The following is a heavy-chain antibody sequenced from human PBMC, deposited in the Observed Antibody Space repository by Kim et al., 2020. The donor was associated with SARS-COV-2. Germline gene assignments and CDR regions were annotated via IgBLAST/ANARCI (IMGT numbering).Heavy chain of an antibody. CDR2: IYYSGST. CDR1: GGSISSGGYY. D-gene: IGHD5-18*01. CDR3: ARAHRVQLWLNWWYFDL. Sequence: SETLSLTCTVSGGSISSGGYYWSWIRQHPGKGLEWIGYIYYSGSTYYNPSLKSRVTISVDTSKNQFSLKLSSVTAADTAVYYCARAHRVQLWLNWWYFDLWGRGTLVTVSS. J-gene: IGHJ2*01. V-gene: IGHV4-31*03.